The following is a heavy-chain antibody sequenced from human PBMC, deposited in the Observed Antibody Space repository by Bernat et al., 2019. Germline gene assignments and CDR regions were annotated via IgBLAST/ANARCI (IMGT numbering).Heavy chain of an antibody. CDR2: IIPIFGTA. Sequence: QVQLVQSGAEVKKPGSSVKVSCKASGGTFSSYAISWVRQAPGQGLEWLGGIIPIFGTANYAQKFKGRVTITADEATSTAYMELSSLRSEDTAVYYCAREVNVVVTAPSYGMDVWGQGTTVTVSS. J-gene: IGHJ6*02. V-gene: IGHV1-69*01. D-gene: IGHD2-21*02. CDR1: GGTFSSYA. CDR3: AREVNVVVTAPSYGMDV.